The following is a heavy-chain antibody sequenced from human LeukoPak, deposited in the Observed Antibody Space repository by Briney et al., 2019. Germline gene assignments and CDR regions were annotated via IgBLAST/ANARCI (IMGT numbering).Heavy chain of an antibody. J-gene: IGHJ4*02. Sequence: SETLSLTCTVPGGSISSYYWSWIPQPPGKGPEWIGYIYYSGSTNYNPSLKSRITISVDTSKNQFSLKLSSVTAADTAVYYCARGTVTRKIDYWGQGTLVTVSS. CDR1: GGSISSYY. D-gene: IGHD4-17*01. V-gene: IGHV4-59*01. CDR3: ARGTVTRKIDY. CDR2: IYYSGST.